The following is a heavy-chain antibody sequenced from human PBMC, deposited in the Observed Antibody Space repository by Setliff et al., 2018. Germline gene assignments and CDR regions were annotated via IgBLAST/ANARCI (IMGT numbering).Heavy chain of an antibody. D-gene: IGHD3-10*01. Sequence: KPSETLSLTCNVSGVSISNYYWSWIRQPPGKGLECIGYIQKSGGTNYNPSLKSRVTILVDTSTNQFSLKLRSVTAADTAVYYCARLSWDGLRYHGLDVWGQGTTVTVSS. V-gene: IGHV4-59*01. CDR1: GVSISNYY. J-gene: IGHJ6*02. CDR2: IQKSGGT. CDR3: ARLSWDGLRYHGLDV.